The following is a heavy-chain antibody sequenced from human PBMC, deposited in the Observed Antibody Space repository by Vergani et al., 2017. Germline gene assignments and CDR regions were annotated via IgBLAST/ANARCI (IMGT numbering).Heavy chain of an antibody. CDR1: GYTFTSYD. CDR3: ARNRRDSSGWYLPDYYYYYMDV. V-gene: IGHV1-8*01. Sequence: QVQLVQSGAEVKKPGASVKVSCKASGYTFTSYDINWVRQATGQGLEWMGWMNPNNGNTGYAQKLQGRVTMTRNTSISTAYMELSSLRSEDTAVYYCARNRRDSSGWYLPDYYYYYMDVWGKGTTVTVSS. J-gene: IGHJ6*03. CDR2: MNPNNGNT. D-gene: IGHD6-19*01.